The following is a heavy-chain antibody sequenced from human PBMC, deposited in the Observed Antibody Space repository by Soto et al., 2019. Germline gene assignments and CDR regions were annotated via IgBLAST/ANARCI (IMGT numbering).Heavy chain of an antibody. J-gene: IGHJ4*02. V-gene: IGHV1-46*01. CDR3: ARDGSSSGYYYDSSGYFGY. Sequence: GASVKVSCKASGYTFTSYYMHWVRQAPGQGLECMGIINPSGGSTSYAQKFQGRVTMTRDTSTSTVYMELSSLRSEDTAVYYCARDGSSSGYYYDSSGYFGYWGQGTLVTV. D-gene: IGHD3-22*01. CDR2: INPSGGST. CDR1: GYTFTSYY.